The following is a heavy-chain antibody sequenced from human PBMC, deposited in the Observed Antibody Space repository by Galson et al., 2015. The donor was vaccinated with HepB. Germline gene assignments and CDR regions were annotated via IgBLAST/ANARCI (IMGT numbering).Heavy chain of an antibody. J-gene: IGHJ4*02. V-gene: IGHV3-11*06. Sequence: SLRLSCAASGFTFSDYYMSWIRQAPGKGLEWLPYISASTIYTNYADSVKGRFTVSRDNAKNSLNLHMNSLRAEDTAVYYCARVADADYGDHTHFDSWGQGTLVTVSS. CDR2: ISASTIYT. CDR3: ARVADADYGDHTHFDS. CDR1: GFTFSDYY. D-gene: IGHD4-17*01.